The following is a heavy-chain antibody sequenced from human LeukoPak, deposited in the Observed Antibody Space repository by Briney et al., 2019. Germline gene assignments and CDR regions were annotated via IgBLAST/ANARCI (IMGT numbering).Heavy chain of an antibody. Sequence: SETLSLTCAVYGGSFSGYYWSWIRQPPGKGLEGIGEINHSGSTNYNPSLKSRVTISVDTSKNKFSLKLSYVTAADTAVYYCARGRRNYYDSSGYPTKGGNWFDPWGQGTLVTVSS. D-gene: IGHD3-22*01. CDR2: INHSGST. J-gene: IGHJ5*02. CDR1: GGSFSGYY. V-gene: IGHV4-34*01. CDR3: ARGRRNYYDSSGYPTKGGNWFDP.